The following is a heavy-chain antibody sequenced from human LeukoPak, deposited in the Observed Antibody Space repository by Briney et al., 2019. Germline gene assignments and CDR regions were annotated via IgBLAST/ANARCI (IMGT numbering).Heavy chain of an antibody. CDR1: GGTFTSYD. CDR2: MNPNSGNT. J-gene: IGHJ4*02. CDR3: ATSPMVRGVILFY. D-gene: IGHD3-10*01. Sequence: ASVKVSCKASGGTFTSYDINWVRQATGQGLEWMGWMNPNSGNTGYAQKFQGRVTMTRNTSISTAYMELSSLRSEDTAVYYCATSPMVRGVILFYWGQGTLVTVSS. V-gene: IGHV1-8*01.